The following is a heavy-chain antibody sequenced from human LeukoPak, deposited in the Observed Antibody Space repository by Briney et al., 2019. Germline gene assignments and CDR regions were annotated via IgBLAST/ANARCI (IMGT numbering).Heavy chain of an antibody. V-gene: IGHV4-39*07. CDR2: IYYSGST. CDR3: ARVTALNEPS. CDR1: GGSISSSSYY. D-gene: IGHD5-18*01. J-gene: IGHJ4*02. Sequence: PSGTLSLTCTVSGGSISSSSYYWGWIRQPPGKGLEWIGSIYYSGSTYYNPSLKSRVTISVDTSKNQFSLKLSSVTAADTAVYYCARVTALNEPSWGQGTLVTVSS.